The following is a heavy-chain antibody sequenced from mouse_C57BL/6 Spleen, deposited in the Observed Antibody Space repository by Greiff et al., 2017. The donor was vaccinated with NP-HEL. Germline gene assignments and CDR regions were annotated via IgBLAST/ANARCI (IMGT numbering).Heavy chain of an antibody. CDR2: INPNNGGT. J-gene: IGHJ1*03. V-gene: IGHV1-22*01. CDR3: ARESLYDCDGYWYFDV. CDR1: GYTFTDYN. D-gene: IGHD2-4*01. Sequence: VQLQQSGPELVKPGASVKMSCKASGYTFTDYNMHWVKQSHGKSLEWIGYINPNNGGTSYNQKFKGKATLTVNKSSSTAYMELRSLTSEDSAVYYCARESLYDCDGYWYFDVWGTGTTVTVSS.